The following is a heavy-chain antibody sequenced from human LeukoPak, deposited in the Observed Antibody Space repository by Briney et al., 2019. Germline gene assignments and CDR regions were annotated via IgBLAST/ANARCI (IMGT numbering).Heavy chain of an antibody. J-gene: IGHJ4*02. CDR1: GGSFSGYY. V-gene: IGHV4-34*01. Sequence: SETLSVTCAVYGGSFSGYYWSWIRQPPGKGLEWIGEINHSGSTNYNPSLKSRVTISVDTSKNQFSLKLSFVTAADTAVYYCARATYNWNDGGRYFDYWGQGTLVTVSS. CDR3: ARATYNWNDGGRYFDY. D-gene: IGHD1-1*01. CDR2: INHSGST.